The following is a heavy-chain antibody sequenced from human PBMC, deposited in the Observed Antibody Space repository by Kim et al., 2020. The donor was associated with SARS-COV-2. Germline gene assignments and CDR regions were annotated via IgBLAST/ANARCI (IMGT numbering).Heavy chain of an antibody. CDR2: ISGGGGTT. V-gene: IGHV3-23*01. J-gene: IGHJ5*02. D-gene: IGHD6-13*01. Sequence: GGSLRLSCAASGFTFSSYAMTWVRQAPGKGLEWVSTISGGGGTTYYADSVKGRFTISRDNSENTLYVQMNSLRADDTAVYYCAKGGSGNWYSASWGQGTLVTVSS. CDR3: AKGGSGNWYSAS. CDR1: GFTFSSYA.